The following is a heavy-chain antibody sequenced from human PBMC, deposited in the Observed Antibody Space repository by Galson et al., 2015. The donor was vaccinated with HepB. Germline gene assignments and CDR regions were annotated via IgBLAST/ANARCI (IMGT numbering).Heavy chain of an antibody. D-gene: IGHD5-12*01. CDR3: ARGRTLVWLRSRGYFDY. Sequence: SVKVSCKASGYTFTSYDINWVRQATGQGLEWMGWMNPNSGNTGYAQKFQGRVTMTRNTSISTAYMKLSSLRSEDTAVYYCARGRTLVWLRSRGYFDYWGQGTLVTVSS. CDR2: MNPNSGNT. CDR1: GYTFTSYD. J-gene: IGHJ4*02. V-gene: IGHV1-8*01.